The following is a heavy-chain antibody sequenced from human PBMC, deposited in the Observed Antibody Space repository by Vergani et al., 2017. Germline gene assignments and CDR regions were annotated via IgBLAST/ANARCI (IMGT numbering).Heavy chain of an antibody. D-gene: IGHD3-3*01. V-gene: IGHV1-69*01. CDR2: IIPIFGTA. CDR3: ASRDITIFGVVIIRGYYYYGMDV. J-gene: IGHJ6*02. CDR1: GGTFSSYA. Sequence: QVQLVQSGAEVKKPGSSVKVSCKASGGTFSSYAISWVRQAPGQGLEWMGGIIPIFGTANYAQKLQGRVTITADESTSTAYMELSSLSSEDTAVYYCASRDITIFGVVIIRGYYYYGMDVWGQGTTVTVSS.